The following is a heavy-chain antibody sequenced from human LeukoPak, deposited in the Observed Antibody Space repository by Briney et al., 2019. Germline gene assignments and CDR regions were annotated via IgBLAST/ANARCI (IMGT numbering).Heavy chain of an antibody. J-gene: IGHJ5*02. V-gene: IGHV3-23*01. CDR3: AKGSSGYYYDNWFDP. CDR1: GFTLSNYA. D-gene: IGHD3-22*01. Sequence: GGSLRLSCAASGFTLSNYAMSWVRQAPGKGLEWVSVISGTGSSTYYADSVKGRFTISRDNSKNTLYLQMSRLSAEDTAVYYCAKGSSGYYYDNWFDPWGQGTLVTVSS. CDR2: ISGTGSST.